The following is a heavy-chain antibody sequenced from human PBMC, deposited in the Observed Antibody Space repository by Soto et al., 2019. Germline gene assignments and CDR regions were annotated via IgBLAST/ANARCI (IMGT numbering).Heavy chain of an antibody. V-gene: IGHV4-4*02. CDR2: IFHSGST. CDR1: GGSISSSSW. CDR3: TRAPGELSFSWFDP. D-gene: IGHD3-10*01. J-gene: IGHJ5*02. Sequence: SEILSLTCAVSGGSISSSSWWTWVRQSPGTGLEWIGEIFHSGSTNYNPSLESRVTIPVDTSKNEFSLHLNSVTAADTALYFCTRAPGELSFSWFDPWGQGTLVTVSS.